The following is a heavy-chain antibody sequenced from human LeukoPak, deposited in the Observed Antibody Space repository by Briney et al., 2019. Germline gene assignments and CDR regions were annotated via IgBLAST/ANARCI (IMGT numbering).Heavy chain of an antibody. Sequence: GGSLRLSCAASGFTFSSSNMNWVRQAPGKGLDWVSSISSSSSYIYYADSVKGRFTISRDNAKNSLYLQMNSLRAEDTAVYYCARGSGCYYDTRGVDYWGQGTLVTVSS. CDR3: ARGSGCYYDTRGVDY. J-gene: IGHJ4*02. CDR2: ISSSSSYI. D-gene: IGHD3-22*01. CDR1: GFTFSSSN. V-gene: IGHV3-21*01.